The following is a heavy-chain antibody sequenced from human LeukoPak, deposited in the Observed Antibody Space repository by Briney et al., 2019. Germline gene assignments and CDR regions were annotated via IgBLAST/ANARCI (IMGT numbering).Heavy chain of an antibody. Sequence: PSETLSLTCTVSGRSISRYYWSWIRQPPGKGLEWIGYIYYSGSTNYDPSLKSRVTMLIDTSKNQFSLKLSSVTAADTAVYYCARGRYSAGDNWFDPWGQGTLVTVSS. CDR1: GRSISRYY. CDR3: ARGRYSAGDNWFDP. CDR2: IYYSGST. D-gene: IGHD3-9*01. J-gene: IGHJ5*02. V-gene: IGHV4-59*01.